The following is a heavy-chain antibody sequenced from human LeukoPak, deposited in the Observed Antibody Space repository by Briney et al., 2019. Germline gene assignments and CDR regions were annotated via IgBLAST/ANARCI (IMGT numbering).Heavy chain of an antibody. V-gene: IGHV3-30*03. D-gene: IGHD3-22*01. CDR3: EQGYFYDKISYHPVDY. CDR1: GFTFSRYG. J-gene: IGHJ4*02. Sequence: GGSLRLSCAASGFTFSRYGMHWVRQAPGKGLEWVAVTTYDESNKYYADSVKGRFTISRDNSKNTLYLQMSSLRAEDTAVYYCEQGYFYDKISYHPVDYWGQGTLVTVSS. CDR2: TTYDESNK.